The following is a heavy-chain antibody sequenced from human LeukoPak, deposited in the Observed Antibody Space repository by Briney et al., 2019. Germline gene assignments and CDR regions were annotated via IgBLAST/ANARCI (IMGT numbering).Heavy chain of an antibody. CDR2: INPNSGGT. CDR1: GYTFTDYY. J-gene: IGHJ5*02. D-gene: IGHD2-2*01. Sequence: ASVKVSCRASGYTFTDYYMHWVRQAPGQGLEWMGWINPNSGGTNYAQKFQGRVTMTRDTSISTAYMELSRLRSDDTAVYYCARGDIVVVPAVNWFDPWGQGTLVTVSS. CDR3: ARGDIVVVPAVNWFDP. V-gene: IGHV1-2*02.